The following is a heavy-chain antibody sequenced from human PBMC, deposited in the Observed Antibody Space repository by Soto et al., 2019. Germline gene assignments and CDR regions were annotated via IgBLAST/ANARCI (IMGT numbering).Heavy chain of an antibody. D-gene: IGHD5-12*01. CDR3: ARTWIGSPFDF. Sequence: PSETLSLTCTVSGASVGRDDYDWSWIRQQPGKGLEWIGYIYYSGNTNYNPSLKSRLTISVDTSKNQFSLQLRSVTAADTAVYYCARTWIGSPFDFWGQGSLVTVSS. J-gene: IGHJ4*02. CDR1: GASVGRDDYD. CDR2: IYYSGNT. V-gene: IGHV4-31*03.